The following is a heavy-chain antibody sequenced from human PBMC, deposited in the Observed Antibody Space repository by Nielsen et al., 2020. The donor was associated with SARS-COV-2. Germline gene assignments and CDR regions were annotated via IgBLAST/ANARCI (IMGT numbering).Heavy chain of an antibody. J-gene: IGHJ1*01. V-gene: IGHV4-30-4*01. Sequence: SETLSLTCTVSGGSISSGDYYWSWIRQPPGKGLEWIGYIYYSGSTYYNPSLKSRVTISVDTSKNQFSLKLSSVTAADTAVYYCAREPIVVVPAEYFQHWGQGTLVTVSS. CDR3: AREPIVVVPAEYFQH. CDR1: GGSISSGDYY. D-gene: IGHD2-2*01. CDR2: IYYSGST.